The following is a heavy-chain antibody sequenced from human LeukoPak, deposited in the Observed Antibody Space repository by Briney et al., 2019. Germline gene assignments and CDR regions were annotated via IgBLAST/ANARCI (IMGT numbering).Heavy chain of an antibody. CDR2: NYTSRST. CDR1: GGSISSGSYY. V-gene: IGHV4-61*02. CDR3: ASVRRGFGESSKYYSYYYMDI. J-gene: IGHJ6*03. D-gene: IGHD3-10*01. Sequence: ASQTLSLTCAVSGGSISSGSYYGSWVRQPARKGLAWIGRNYTSRSTNCNPSLKSRVTISVDTSKNQFSLKLSSVTAADTAVYYCASVRRGFGESSKYYSYYYMDIWGNGTTVTISS.